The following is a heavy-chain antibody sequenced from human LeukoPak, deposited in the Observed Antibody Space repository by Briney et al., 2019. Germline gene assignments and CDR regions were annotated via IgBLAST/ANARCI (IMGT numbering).Heavy chain of an antibody. CDR1: GASITSYY. D-gene: IGHD3-10*01. Sequence: PSETLSLTCTVSGASITSYYYNWIRLTAGRGLEWIGRLYISGSTDYSPSLKSRVTISVDTSRNQFSLKMNSVTAADTAVYFCARDLSGSLYFDFWGPGVLVTVSS. J-gene: IGHJ4*02. CDR3: ARDLSGSLYFDF. V-gene: IGHV4-4*07. CDR2: LYISGST.